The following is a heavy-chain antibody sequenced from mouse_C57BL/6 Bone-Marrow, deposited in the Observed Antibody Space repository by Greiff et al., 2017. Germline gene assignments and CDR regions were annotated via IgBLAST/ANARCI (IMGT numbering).Heavy chain of an antibody. CDR3: ARYYYGSTFFDY. CDR1: GYSFTGYY. Sequence: EVQLQQSGPELVKPGASVKISCKASGYSFTGYYMNWVKQSPEKSLEWIGEFNPSTGGTTYNQKFKAKAKLTVDKSSSTAYMQLKSLTSEDSAVYYCARYYYGSTFFDYWGQGTTLTVSS. J-gene: IGHJ2*01. CDR2: FNPSTGGT. V-gene: IGHV1-42*01. D-gene: IGHD1-1*01.